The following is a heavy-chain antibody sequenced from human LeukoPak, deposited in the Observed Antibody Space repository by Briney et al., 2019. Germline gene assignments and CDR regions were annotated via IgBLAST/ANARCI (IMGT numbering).Heavy chain of an antibody. CDR2: INSDGSST. CDR1: GFTFSSYW. V-gene: IGHV3-74*01. Sequence: GGSLRLSCAASGFTFSSYWMRWVRQAPGKGLVWVSRINSDGSSTSYADSVKGRFTISRDNAKNTLYLQMNSLRAEDTAVYYFARFGCSSTSCYANFDYWGQGTLVTVSS. D-gene: IGHD2-2*01. CDR3: ARFGCSSTSCYANFDY. J-gene: IGHJ4*02.